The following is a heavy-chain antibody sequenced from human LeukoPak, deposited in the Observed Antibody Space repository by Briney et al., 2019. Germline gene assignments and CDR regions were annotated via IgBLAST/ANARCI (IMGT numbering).Heavy chain of an antibody. CDR1: GFTFNSYS. J-gene: IGHJ4*02. D-gene: IGHD5-18*01. Sequence: GGSLRLSCAASGFTFNSYSMTWVRQAPGKGLEWVSSISSSSSSIYYADSVKGRFTISRDNAKNSLYLQMNSLRAEDTAVYYCARASGDIVETATMGSYWGQGTLVTVSS. CDR3: ARASGDIVETATMGSY. V-gene: IGHV3-21*01. CDR2: ISSSSSSI.